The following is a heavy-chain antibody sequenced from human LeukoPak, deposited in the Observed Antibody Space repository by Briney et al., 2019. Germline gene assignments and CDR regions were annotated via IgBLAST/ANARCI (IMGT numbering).Heavy chain of an antibody. D-gene: IGHD3-22*01. CDR2: IYHSGST. Sequence: SETLSLTCAVSGGSISSSNWWSWVRQPPGKGLEWIGEIYHSGSTNYNPSLKSRVTISVDTSKNQFSLKLSSVTAADTAVYYCATISTYYYDSSGYYGEYFQHWGQGTLVTVSS. CDR3: ATISTYYYDSSGYYGEYFQH. J-gene: IGHJ1*01. V-gene: IGHV4-4*02. CDR1: GGSISSSNW.